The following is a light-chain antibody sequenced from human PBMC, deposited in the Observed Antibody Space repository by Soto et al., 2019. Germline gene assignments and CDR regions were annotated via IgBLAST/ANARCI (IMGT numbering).Light chain of an antibody. CDR2: GAS. V-gene: IGKV3-20*01. J-gene: IGKJ2*01. CDR1: QSVSSSY. Sequence: EIVLTQSPGTLSLSPGERATLSCRASQSVSSSYLAWYQKKPGQAPRLLIYGASNRANGIPDRFSGSGSGTDFTLTISNVEPVDSATYFCQQYNDFQYSFGPGTKLDI. CDR3: QQYNDFQYS.